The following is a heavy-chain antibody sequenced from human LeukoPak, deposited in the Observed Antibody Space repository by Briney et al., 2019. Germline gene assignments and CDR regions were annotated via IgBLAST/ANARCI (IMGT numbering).Heavy chain of an antibody. J-gene: IGHJ4*02. D-gene: IGHD6-25*01. CDR1: GGSMNSYY. Sequence: PSETLSLTCTVSGGSMNSYYWSWIRQPPGKGLEWIGYVYYSGSANYNPSLKSRVTISVDTSRNQFSLNLTSVTAADTAVYYCAREEGGREYFDYWGQGTLVTVSS. V-gene: IGHV4-59*01. CDR3: AREEGGREYFDY. CDR2: VYYSGSA.